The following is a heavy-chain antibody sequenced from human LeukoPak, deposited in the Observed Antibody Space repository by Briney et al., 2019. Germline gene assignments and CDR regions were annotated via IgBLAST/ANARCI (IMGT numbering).Heavy chain of an antibody. Sequence: SETLSLTCTVSGGSISSYYWSWIRQPPGKGLEWIGYIYYSGNTDNNPSLRSRVTISVDTSKNQFSLKLSSVTAADTAVYYCARGRYYFDYWGQGTLATVSS. CDR1: GGSISSYY. CDR2: IYYSGNT. CDR3: ARGRYYFDY. J-gene: IGHJ4*02. V-gene: IGHV4-59*12.